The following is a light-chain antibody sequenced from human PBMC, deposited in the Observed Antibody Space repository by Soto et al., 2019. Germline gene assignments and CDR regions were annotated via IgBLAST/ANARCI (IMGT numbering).Light chain of an antibody. V-gene: IGKV3-20*01. Sequence: EIVLTQSPGTLSLSPGERATLSCRASQSVNSSFLAWYQQKPGQAHRLLMYGASTRATGSPDRFSRSGSGADFNLTIRSMELVDFAVYYCQHYGSSPPMYTFGQGTKLEIK. J-gene: IGKJ2*01. CDR1: QSVNSSF. CDR2: GAS. CDR3: QHYGSSPPMYT.